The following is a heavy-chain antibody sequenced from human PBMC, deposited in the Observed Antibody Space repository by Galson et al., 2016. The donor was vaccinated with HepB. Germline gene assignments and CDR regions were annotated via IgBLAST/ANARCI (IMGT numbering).Heavy chain of an antibody. CDR1: GYSFTAYYD. CDR3: ARWCSYVRRVDY. CDR2: MTPNSGNT. Sequence: SVKVSCKASGYSFTAYYDINWVRQAPGQGLEWMGWMTPNSGNTGYAQNCQVRVTMTRDIPRSTAYMELSSLRSDDTSVYCCARWCSYVRRVDYWGQGTLVTVSS. D-gene: IGHD2-8*01. V-gene: IGHV1-8*01. J-gene: IGHJ4*02.